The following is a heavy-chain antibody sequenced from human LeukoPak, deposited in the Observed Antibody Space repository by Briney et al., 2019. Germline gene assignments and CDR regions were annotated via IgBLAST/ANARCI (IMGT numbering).Heavy chain of an antibody. D-gene: IGHD3-22*01. V-gene: IGHV3-23*01. J-gene: IGHJ4*02. CDR1: GFTFSSYA. CDR2: ISGSGGST. Sequence: GGSLRLSCAASGFTFSSYAMSWVRQAPGKGLEWVSAISGSGGSTYYADSVKGRFTISRDNSKNTLYLQMNSLRAEDTAVYYCAKLNYYDSSGYEYYPHFGYWGQGTLVTVSS. CDR3: AKLNYYDSSGYEYYPHFGY.